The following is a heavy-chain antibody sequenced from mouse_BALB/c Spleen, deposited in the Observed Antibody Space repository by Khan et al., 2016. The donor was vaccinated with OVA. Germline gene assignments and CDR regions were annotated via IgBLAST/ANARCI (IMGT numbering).Heavy chain of an antibody. J-gene: IGHJ2*01. V-gene: IGHV3-2*02. D-gene: IGHD1-2*01. Sequence: EVQLQESGPGLVKPSQSLSLTCTVTGYSITSDYAWNWIRQFPGNKLEWMGYLSYSGSTSYNHSFKSRISITRDTSKNQFFLQLNTVTTEDTATYYCARLHYHGGYYYAYWGQGTTLTVSA. CDR2: LSYSGST. CDR1: GYSITSDYA. CDR3: ARLHYHGGYYYAY.